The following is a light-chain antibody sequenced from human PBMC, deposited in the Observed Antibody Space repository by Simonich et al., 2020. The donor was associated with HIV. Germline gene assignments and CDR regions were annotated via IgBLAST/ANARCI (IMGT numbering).Light chain of an antibody. CDR3: SSYSSSSTWVV. CDR2: DVS. V-gene: IGLV2-14*01. Sequence: QSALTQPASVSVSPGQSITISCTGTSSDVGGYNYVSWYQQHPGKAPKFMIYDVSERPSGVSNRFSGSKSGSTASLTISGLQAEDEADYYCSSYSSSSTWVVFGGGTKLTVL. CDR1: SSDVGGYNY. J-gene: IGLJ2*01.